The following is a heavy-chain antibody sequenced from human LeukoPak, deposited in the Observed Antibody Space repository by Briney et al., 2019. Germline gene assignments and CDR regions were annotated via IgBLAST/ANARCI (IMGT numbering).Heavy chain of an antibody. CDR3: ARRSHCTGDSCYPV. V-gene: IGHV4-39*01. Sequence: PSETLSLTCTVSGDSMTSSNHYWVWIRQPPGKGLEWIGTIYLDGRIYCNVSLKSRVTISLDTSKNQFSLKVNTVTAADTAVYHCARRSHCTGDSCYPVWGQGTTVTVSS. D-gene: IGHD2-15*01. J-gene: IGHJ6*02. CDR1: GDSMTSSNHY. CDR2: IYLDGRI.